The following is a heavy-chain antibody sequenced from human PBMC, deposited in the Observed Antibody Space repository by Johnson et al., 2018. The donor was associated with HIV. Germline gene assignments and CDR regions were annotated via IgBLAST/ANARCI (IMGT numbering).Heavy chain of an antibody. Sequence: QVQLVESGGGVVQHGRSLRLSCAASGFTFSSYGMHWVRQAPGKGLEWVAVIWYDGSNKYYADSVKGRFTISRDNSKNTLYLQMNSLRAEDTAVYYCAKAPLSGYEDAFDIWGQGTMVTVSS. J-gene: IGHJ3*02. D-gene: IGHD3-22*01. V-gene: IGHV3-33*06. CDR1: GFTFSSYG. CDR3: AKAPLSGYEDAFDI. CDR2: IWYDGSNK.